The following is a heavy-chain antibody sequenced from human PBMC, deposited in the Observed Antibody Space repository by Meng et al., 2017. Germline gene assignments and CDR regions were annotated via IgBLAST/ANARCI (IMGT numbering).Heavy chain of an antibody. V-gene: IGHV5-51*01. CDR3: ARHGRIVGATFYYGMEV. D-gene: IGHD1-26*01. CDR2: IYPGDSDT. J-gene: IGHJ6*02. Sequence: GESLKISCKGSGYSFTSYWIGWVRQMPGKGLEWMGIIYPGDSDTRYSPSFQGQVTISADKSISTAYLQWSSLKASDTAMYYCARHGRIVGATFYYGMEVWGQGTTVTVSS. CDR1: GYSFTSYW.